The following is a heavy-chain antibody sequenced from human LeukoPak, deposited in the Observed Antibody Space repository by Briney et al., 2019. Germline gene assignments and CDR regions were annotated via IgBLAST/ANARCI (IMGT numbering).Heavy chain of an antibody. V-gene: IGHV1-69*04. CDR3: ARDTRGHPGIAAAGTFDY. CDR1: GGTFSSYA. J-gene: IGHJ4*02. Sequence: ASVKVSCTASGGTFSSYAISWVRQAPGQGLEWMGRIIPILGIANYAQKFQGRVTITADKSTSTAYMELSSLRSEDTAVYYCARDTRGHPGIAAAGTFDYWGQGTLVTVSS. D-gene: IGHD6-13*01. CDR2: IIPILGIA.